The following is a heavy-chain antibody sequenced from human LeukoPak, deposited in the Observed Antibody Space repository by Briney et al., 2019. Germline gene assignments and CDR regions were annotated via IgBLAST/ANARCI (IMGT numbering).Heavy chain of an antibody. V-gene: IGHV3-33*01. CDR3: ARDADTSRYSRFDY. D-gene: IGHD3-22*01. CDR1: AFTFSYYG. J-gene: IGHJ4*02. CDR2: IWANGNDE. Sequence: QPGGSLRLSCAASAFTFSYYGMHWVRQAPGKGLEWVAVIWANGNDEYYADSVKGRFAISRDNSKNTVYLQMNSLRAEDTAVYYCARDADTSRYSRFDYWGQGTLVAVSS.